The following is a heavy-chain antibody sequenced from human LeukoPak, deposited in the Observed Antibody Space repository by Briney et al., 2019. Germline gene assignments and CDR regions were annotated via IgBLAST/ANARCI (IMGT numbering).Heavy chain of an antibody. CDR2: ISPSGNI. J-gene: IGHJ6*03. Sequence: SETLSLTCSVSGYSITSTYNWGWIRQPPGKGLEWIGSISPSGNIYYNPSLQSRVTMSLDKSKNQISLKVTSVTAADTAVYYCARDGNSWGSTSHFYYYMDVWGKGTTVTISS. D-gene: IGHD7-27*01. V-gene: IGHV4-38-2*02. CDR3: ARDGNSWGSTSHFYYYMDV. CDR1: GYSITSTYN.